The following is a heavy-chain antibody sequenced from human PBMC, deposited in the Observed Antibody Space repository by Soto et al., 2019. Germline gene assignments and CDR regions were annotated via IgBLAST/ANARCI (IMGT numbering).Heavy chain of an antibody. CDR1: GFTFSSYG. CDR3: AKGGHSRGLNY. Sequence: QVQLVESGGGVVQPGRSLRLSCAASGFTFSSYGMHWVRQAPGKGLEWVAVIYHDGSNKYYADAVKGRFTISRDNSKNRQTLQLTSVRAEDTAVYYGAKGGHSRGLNYGGQGTLVTVSS. CDR2: IYHDGSNK. D-gene: IGHD3-22*01. J-gene: IGHJ4*02. V-gene: IGHV3-30*18.